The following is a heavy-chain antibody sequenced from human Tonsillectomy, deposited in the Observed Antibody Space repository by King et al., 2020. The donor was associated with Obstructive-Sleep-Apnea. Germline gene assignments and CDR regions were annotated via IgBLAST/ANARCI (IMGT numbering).Heavy chain of an antibody. CDR2: ISYDGSDK. D-gene: IGHD2-21*01. CDR3: AKGTSGEGYYGMDV. CDR1: GFTFSSYG. J-gene: IGHJ6*02. Sequence: HEQLVQSGGGVVQPGRSLRLSCAASGFTFSSYGMHWVRQAPGKGLEWVAVISYDGSDKYYVDSVKGRFTISRDNSKNTLYLQMNSLRAEDTAVYYCAKGTSGEGYYGMDVWGQGTTVTVSS. V-gene: IGHV3-30*18.